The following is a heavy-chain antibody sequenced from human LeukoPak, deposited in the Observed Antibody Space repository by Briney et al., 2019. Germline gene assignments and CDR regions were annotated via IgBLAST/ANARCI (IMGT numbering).Heavy chain of an antibody. CDR1: GFTFSSYC. V-gene: IGHV3-30*18. D-gene: IGHD3-10*01. Sequence: PGGSLRLSCAASGFTFSSYCMHWVRQAPGKGLEWVAVISYDGSNKYYADSVKGRFTISRDNSKNPLSLPMNSLKAEDTAVYYCAKDFPIPLLNYYYGMDVWGQGTTVTVSS. CDR3: AKDFPIPLLNYYYGMDV. J-gene: IGHJ6*02. CDR2: ISYDGSNK.